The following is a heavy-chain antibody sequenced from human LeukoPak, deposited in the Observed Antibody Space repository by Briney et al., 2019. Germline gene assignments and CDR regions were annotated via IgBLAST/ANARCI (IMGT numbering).Heavy chain of an antibody. V-gene: IGHV1-46*01. CDR2: IYPRDGST. CDR1: GYTFTSNY. Sequence: ASVKVSCKASGYTFTSNYIHWVRQAPGQGLEWMGMIYPRDGSTSYAQKFQGRVTVTRDTSTSTVHMELSGLRSEDTAVYYCARDQEGFDYWGQGALVTVSS. J-gene: IGHJ4*02. CDR3: ARDQEGFDY.